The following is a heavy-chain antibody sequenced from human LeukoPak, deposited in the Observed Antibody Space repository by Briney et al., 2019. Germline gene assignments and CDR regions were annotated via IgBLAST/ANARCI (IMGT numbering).Heavy chain of an antibody. CDR3: AKDLYSSGLGIFGY. V-gene: IGHV3-30*18. D-gene: IGHD6-19*01. J-gene: IGHJ4*02. CDR1: GFTFSSYG. CDR2: ISYDGSNK. Sequence: GGSLRLSCAASGFTFSSYGMHWVRQAPGKGLEWLAVISYDGSNKYYADSVKGRFTISRDNSKNTLYLQMNSLRAEDTAVYYCAKDLYSSGLGIFGYWGQGTLVTVSS.